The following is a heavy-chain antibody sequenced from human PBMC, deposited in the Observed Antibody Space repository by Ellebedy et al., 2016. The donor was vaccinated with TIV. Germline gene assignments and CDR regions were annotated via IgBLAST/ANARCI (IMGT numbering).Heavy chain of an antibody. D-gene: IGHD3-9*01. J-gene: IGHJ5*02. CDR2: ISNSGST. CDR1: GVSITSHF. CDR3: AREDYDILTGNNDWFDP. Sequence: PSETLSLTCTVSGVSITSHFWTWIRQPPGKGLEWIGYISNSGSTNYSPSLKSRVIMSIDTSKNQFSLRLSSVTAADTAVYYCAREDYDILTGNNDWFDPWGQGTLVTVSS. V-gene: IGHV4-59*11.